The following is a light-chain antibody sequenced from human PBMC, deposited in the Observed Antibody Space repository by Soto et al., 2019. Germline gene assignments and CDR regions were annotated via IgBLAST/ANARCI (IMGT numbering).Light chain of an antibody. CDR3: SSYTSSSTLL. Sequence: QSALTQPPSVSGSPGQSVTISCTGNSSDVGTYNRVSWYQQPPGTAPKLMIYEVSNRPSGVPDRFSGSKSGNTASLTISGLQAEDEADYYCSSYTSSSTLLFGGRTKLTVL. V-gene: IGLV2-18*02. J-gene: IGLJ2*01. CDR1: SSDVGTYNR. CDR2: EVS.